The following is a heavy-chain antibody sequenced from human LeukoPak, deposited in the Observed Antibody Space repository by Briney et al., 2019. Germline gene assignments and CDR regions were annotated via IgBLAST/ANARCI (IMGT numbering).Heavy chain of an antibody. CDR1: GFTVSSNY. V-gene: IGHV3-66*02. J-gene: IGHJ4*02. D-gene: IGHD4-11*01. CDR2: IYSGGST. Sequence: GGSLRLSCAASGFTVSSNYMSWVRQAPGKGLEWVSVIYSGGSTYYADSVKGRFTISRDNSKNTLYLQMNSLRAEDTGVYYCGRDVRLGDSNCGAYYFDYWGQGTLVTVSS. CDR3: GRDVRLGDSNCGAYYFDY.